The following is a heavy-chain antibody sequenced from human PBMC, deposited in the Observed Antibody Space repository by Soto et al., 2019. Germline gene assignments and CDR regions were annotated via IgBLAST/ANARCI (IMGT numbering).Heavy chain of an antibody. CDR2: ISGSGGST. CDR3: AKGEYDFWSGYPYYYYYMDV. Sequence: EVQLLESGGGLVQPGGSLRLSCAASGFTFSSYAMSWVRQAPGKGLEWVSAISGSGGSTYYADSVKGRFTISRDNSKNTLYLQMNSLRAEDTAVYYCAKGEYDFWSGYPYYYYYMDVWGKGTTVTVS. CDR1: GFTFSSYA. V-gene: IGHV3-23*01. J-gene: IGHJ6*03. D-gene: IGHD3-3*01.